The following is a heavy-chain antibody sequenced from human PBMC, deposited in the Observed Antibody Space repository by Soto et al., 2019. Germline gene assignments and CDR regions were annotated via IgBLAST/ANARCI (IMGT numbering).Heavy chain of an antibody. CDR1: GGSISTYY. V-gene: IGHV4-4*08. CDR2: VYRSGST. CDR3: ARPRYRTQSNGVMTPFEAFDL. Sequence: QVQLQESGPGLVKPSESLSLTCTVSGGSISTYYWSWLRQTPGKGLEWIGHVYRSGSTNYNPSLKSRLTISVDTSNNQFSLKLNSVTAQDAAVYYCARPRYRTQSNGVMTPFEAFDLWGRGTLVNVSS. J-gene: IGHJ3*01. D-gene: IGHD3-3*01.